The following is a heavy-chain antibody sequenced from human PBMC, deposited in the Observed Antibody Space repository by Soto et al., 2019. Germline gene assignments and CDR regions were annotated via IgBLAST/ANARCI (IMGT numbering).Heavy chain of an antibody. CDR1: GFTFSSYA. CDR2: ISYDGSNK. Sequence: GGSLRLSCAASGFTFSSYAMHWVRQAPGKGLEWVAVISYDGSNKYYADSVKGRFTISRDNSKNTLYLQMNSLRAEDTAVYYCARVPRPKDPYFVVELELLGTVAGAFDIWGQGTMVTVSS. V-gene: IGHV3-30-3*01. J-gene: IGHJ3*02. CDR3: ARVPRPKDPYFVVELELLGTVAGAFDI. D-gene: IGHD1-7*01.